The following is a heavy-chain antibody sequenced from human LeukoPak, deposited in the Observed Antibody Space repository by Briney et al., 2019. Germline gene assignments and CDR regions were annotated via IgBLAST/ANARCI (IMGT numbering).Heavy chain of an antibody. Sequence: SGGSLRLSCAASGFTFDDYGMSWVRQAPGKGREWVSGINWNDGRTGYADSVKGRFTISRDNAKNSLYLQMNSLRAEDTALYYCARDARYTATDAFDIWGQGTMVTVSS. CDR1: GFTFDDYG. J-gene: IGHJ3*02. D-gene: IGHD5-18*01. V-gene: IGHV3-20*04. CDR3: ARDARYTATDAFDI. CDR2: INWNDGRT.